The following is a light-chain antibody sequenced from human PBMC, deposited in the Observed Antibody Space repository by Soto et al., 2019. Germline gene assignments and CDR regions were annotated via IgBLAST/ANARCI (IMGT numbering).Light chain of an antibody. V-gene: IGKV2-28*01. CDR1: QSLLHSNGNIY. CDR3: MQAIQAPRT. J-gene: IGKJ1*01. Sequence: DIVLTQSPLSLPVTPGEPASISCRSSQSLLHSNGNIYLDWYLQKPGQSPQLQIDLVSIRASGVPNRFSGSGSGTDFTLKITKVEAEDVGVYYWMQAIQAPRTFGLGTKVEIK. CDR2: LVS.